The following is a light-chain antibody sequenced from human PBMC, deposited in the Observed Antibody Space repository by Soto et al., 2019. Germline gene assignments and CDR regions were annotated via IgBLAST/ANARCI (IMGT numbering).Light chain of an antibody. CDR3: QQYDSSVMYT. Sequence: IVLTQSPGTLSLSPGERATLSCRASQSVTNNYLAWYQQKPGQAPRLLIYGASDRATDIPDRFTGSGSGTDFTLTISRLEPEDFAVYYCQQYDSSVMYTFGPGTRLEIK. CDR1: QSVTNNY. V-gene: IGKV3-20*01. J-gene: IGKJ2*01. CDR2: GAS.